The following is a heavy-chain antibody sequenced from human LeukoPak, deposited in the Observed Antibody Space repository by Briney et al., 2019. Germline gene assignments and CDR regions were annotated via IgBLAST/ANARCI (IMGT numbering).Heavy chain of an antibody. CDR2: ISYDGSNK. CDR3: AKDVLAGATGFDY. J-gene: IGHJ4*02. CDR1: GFTFSSYG. V-gene: IGHV3-30*18. D-gene: IGHD1-26*01. Sequence: GGCLRLSCAASGFTFSSYGMHWVRQAPGKGLKWVAVISYDGSNKYYADSVKGRFTISRDNSKNTLYLQMNSLRAEDTAVYYCAKDVLAGATGFDYWGQGTLVTVSS.